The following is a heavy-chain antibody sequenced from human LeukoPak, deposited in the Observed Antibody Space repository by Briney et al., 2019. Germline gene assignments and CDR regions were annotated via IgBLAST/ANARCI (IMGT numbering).Heavy chain of an antibody. CDR3: ARRLYYYDSTFDY. D-gene: IGHD3-22*01. Sequence: SETLSLTCTVSGGSISSYYWSWIRQPPGKGLEWIGYIYYSGSTNYNPSLKSRVTISVDTSKNQFSLKLSSVTAADTAVYYCARRLYYYDSTFDYWGQGTLVTVSS. CDR1: GGSISSYY. CDR2: IYYSGST. J-gene: IGHJ4*02. V-gene: IGHV4-59*01.